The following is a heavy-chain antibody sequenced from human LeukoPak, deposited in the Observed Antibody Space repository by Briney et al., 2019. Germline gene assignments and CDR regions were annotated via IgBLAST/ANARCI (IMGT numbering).Heavy chain of an antibody. J-gene: IGHJ4*02. Sequence: SEILSLTCTVSVGSINGHYWTWIRQPPGKGLEWIGYASYIRGTNYNPSLKSRVSMSVDASKNEFSLKLSSVTAADTGVYYCATSYGGYVLDYWGQGALVIVSS. CDR3: ATSYGGYVLDY. CDR2: ASYIRGT. CDR1: VGSINGHY. D-gene: IGHD1-26*01. V-gene: IGHV4-59*11.